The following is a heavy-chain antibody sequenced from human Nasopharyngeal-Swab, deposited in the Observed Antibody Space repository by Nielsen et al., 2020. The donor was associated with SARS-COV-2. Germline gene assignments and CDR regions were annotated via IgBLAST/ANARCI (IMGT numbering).Heavy chain of an antibody. CDR1: GSTFSSYG. D-gene: IGHD5-24*01. CDR2: IWYDGSNK. CDR3: ARDLGDGYNGEYFDY. V-gene: IGHV3-33*01. J-gene: IGHJ4*02. Sequence: GGSLRLSCAASGSTFSSYGMHWVRQAPGKGLEWVAVIWYDGSNKYYADSVKGRFTISRDNSKNTLYLQMNSLRAEDTAVYYCARDLGDGYNGEYFDYWGQGTLVTVSS.